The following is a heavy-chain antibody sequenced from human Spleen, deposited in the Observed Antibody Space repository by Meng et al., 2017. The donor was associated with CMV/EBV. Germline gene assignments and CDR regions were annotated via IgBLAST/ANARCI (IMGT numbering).Heavy chain of an antibody. CDR1: GYTFTNYD. D-gene: IGHD3-3*01. CDR3: ARGRRFLEAGVFGL. CDR2: MNPNSGHT. J-gene: IGHJ2*01. Sequence: ASVKVSCKASGYTFTNYDINWVRQASGQGLEWMGWMNPNSGHTGYGQKLQGRLTMTRDTSINIAYMELSSLRSEDTAVYFCARGRRFLEAGVFGLWGRGTLVTVSS. V-gene: IGHV1-8*01.